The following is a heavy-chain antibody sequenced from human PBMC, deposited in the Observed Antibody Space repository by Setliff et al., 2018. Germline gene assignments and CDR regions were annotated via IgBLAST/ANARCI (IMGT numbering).Heavy chain of an antibody. CDR1: GGSISSSSYY. D-gene: IGHD6-19*01. CDR2: IYYSGSTS. J-gene: IGHJ4*02. CDR3: ARGRAGHSGH. Sequence: PSETLSLTCTVSGGSISSSSYYWSWIRQHPGKGLEWIGYIYYSGSTSYYNPSLKSRVTISVDTSKNQFSLKLSSVTAADTAVYYCARGRAGHSGHWGQGTLVTVSS. V-gene: IGHV4-31*03.